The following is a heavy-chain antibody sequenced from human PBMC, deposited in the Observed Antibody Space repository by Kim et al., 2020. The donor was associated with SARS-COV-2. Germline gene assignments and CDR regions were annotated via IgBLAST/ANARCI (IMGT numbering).Heavy chain of an antibody. Sequence: GGSLRLSCAASGVTFSSYAMTWVRQAPGKGLEWVSSISGSGATTYYADSVSGRFTVSRDNSKNTLYLQMNSLRAEDTAVYYCAKDHYGGNPRNAFDIWGQGTLVTVSS. D-gene: IGHD4-17*01. CDR3: AKDHYGGNPRNAFDI. CDR1: GVTFSSYA. CDR2: ISGSGATT. V-gene: IGHV3-23*01. J-gene: IGHJ3*02.